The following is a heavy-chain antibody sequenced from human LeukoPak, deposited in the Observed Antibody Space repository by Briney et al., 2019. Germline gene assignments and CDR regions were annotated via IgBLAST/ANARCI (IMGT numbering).Heavy chain of an antibody. CDR1: GGSISGYY. Sequence: SETLSLTCTVSGGSISGYYWSWFRQPPGKGLEWIAYIHYSGSSMYNPSLRGRGTILVDTSENQFSLQLRSVTTEDTAVYYCARHYGSGTYPLDYWGQGTLVTASS. D-gene: IGHD3-10*01. CDR2: IHYSGSS. V-gene: IGHV4-59*08. CDR3: ARHYGSGTYPLDY. J-gene: IGHJ4*02.